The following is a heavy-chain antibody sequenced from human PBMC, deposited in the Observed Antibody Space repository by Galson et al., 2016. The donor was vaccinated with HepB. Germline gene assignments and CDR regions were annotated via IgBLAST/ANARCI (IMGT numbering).Heavy chain of an antibody. V-gene: IGHV1-46*01. Sequence: SVKVSCKASGFSFTTYYIHWVRQAPGQGLEWMGIINPSGGHPTYAQSFRDRVTMISDTSTSTVYLELSRLTSHVTAVYYCARVSSSTWHYFYYGMDVWGQGTTVTVSS. CDR2: INPSGGHP. CDR3: ARVSSSTWHYFYYGMDV. D-gene: IGHD6-13*01. CDR1: GFSFTTYY. J-gene: IGHJ6*02.